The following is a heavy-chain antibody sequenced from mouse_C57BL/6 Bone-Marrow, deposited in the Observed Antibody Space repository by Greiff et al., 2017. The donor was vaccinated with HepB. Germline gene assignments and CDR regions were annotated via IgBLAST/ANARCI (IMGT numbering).Heavy chain of an antibody. V-gene: IGHV1-69*01. D-gene: IGHD1-1*01. J-gene: IGHJ1*03. CDR3: ARPTVVRYFDV. Sequence: VQLQQPGAELVMPGASVKLSCKASGYTFTSYWMHWVKQRPGQGLEWIGEIDPSDSYTNYNQKFKGKSTLTVDKSSSTAYMQLSSLTSEYSAVYYCARPTVVRYFDVWGTGTTVTVSS. CDR2: IDPSDSYT. CDR1: GYTFTSYW.